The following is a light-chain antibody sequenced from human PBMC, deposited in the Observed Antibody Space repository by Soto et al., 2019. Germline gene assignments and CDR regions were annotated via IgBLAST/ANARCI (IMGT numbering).Light chain of an antibody. CDR1: QSVSSN. CDR2: GAS. V-gene: IGKV3-15*01. Sequence: EVVMTQSQATLSVSLGDRATLSCRASQSVSSNLAWYQQKPGQAPRLLIYGASTMATGIPARFSGSGSGTEFTLTISSLQSEDFAVYSCQQYNNWPLTFGGGTKVEVK. J-gene: IGKJ4*01. CDR3: QQYNNWPLT.